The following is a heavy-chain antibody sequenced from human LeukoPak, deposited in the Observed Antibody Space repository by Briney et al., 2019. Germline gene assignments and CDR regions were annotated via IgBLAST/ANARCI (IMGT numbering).Heavy chain of an antibody. V-gene: IGHV3-23*01. D-gene: IGHD2-2*01. CDR3: AKDQESVVVPAAQE. CDR1: AFTFSSYS. CDR2: IRASGGNT. Sequence: GRSLRLSCAASAFTFSSYSMSCVRQAPGKGLEWVSSIRASGGNTYYAGSVKGPFTISRDNSKHTLYLQMNRLRAEDTAVNYCAKDQESVVVPAAQEWGEGTLV. J-gene: IGHJ4*02.